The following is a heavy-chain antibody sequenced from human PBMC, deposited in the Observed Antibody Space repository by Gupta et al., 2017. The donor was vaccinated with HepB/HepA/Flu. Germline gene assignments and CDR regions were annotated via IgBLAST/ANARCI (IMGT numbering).Heavy chain of an antibody. V-gene: IGHV3-30*18. Sequence: QVQLVETGGGVVQPGRSLRLSCAASGFIFGAYAMHWVRRAPGKGLEWVAVISRDGSETYYADSVRGRFTISRDNSKNTLFLQMTSLRLDDTAMYFCAKADVRGDPWQYFGMDVWGQGTTVAVSS. CDR2: ISRDGSET. CDR1: GFIFGAYA. J-gene: IGHJ6*02. CDR3: AKADVRGDPWQYFGMDV. D-gene: IGHD2-21*02.